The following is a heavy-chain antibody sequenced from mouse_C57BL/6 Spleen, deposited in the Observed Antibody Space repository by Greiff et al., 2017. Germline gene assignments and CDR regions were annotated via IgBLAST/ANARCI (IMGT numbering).Heavy chain of an antibody. Sequence: EVMLVESGGGLVKPGGSLKLSCAASGFTFSSYTMSWVRQTPEKRLELVATISGGGGNTYYPDSVKGRFTISRDNAKNTLYLQMSSLRSEDTALYYCARQHDHYAMDYWGQGASVTVSS. D-gene: IGHD2-12*01. CDR1: GFTFSSYT. V-gene: IGHV5-9*01. CDR3: ARQHDHYAMDY. CDR2: ISGGGGNT. J-gene: IGHJ4*01.